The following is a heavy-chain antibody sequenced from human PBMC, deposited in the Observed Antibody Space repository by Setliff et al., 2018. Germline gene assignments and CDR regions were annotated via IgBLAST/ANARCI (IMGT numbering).Heavy chain of an antibody. V-gene: IGHV4-39*02. Sequence: SETLSLTCTVSGGSIRSSTRYWGWIRPPPGQGREWIGTIYYSGLTYYTPSLRSRATICVDPSKNRFSLQRSYGTAADTAVYYCAGDQGSGSNYEVVNWFDPWGQGTLVTVSS. J-gene: IGHJ5*02. CDR1: GGSIRSSTRY. CDR3: AGDQGSGSNYEVVNWFDP. D-gene: IGHD3-10*01. CDR2: IYYSGLT.